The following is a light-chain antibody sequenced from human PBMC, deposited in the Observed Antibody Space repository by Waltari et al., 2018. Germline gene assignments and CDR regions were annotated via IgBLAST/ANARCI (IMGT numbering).Light chain of an antibody. V-gene: IGLV2-14*01. CDR1: SSDVGRYDY. CDR2: EVS. Sequence: QSALTQPASVSGSPGQSITISCTGTSSDVGRYDYVSWYQQYPGRAPKLIIYEVSPRPSGVSNPFSGSKSGNTASLTISGLQPDDEADYYCSSYTGRSTWVFGGGTKLTVL. CDR3: SSYTGRSTWV. J-gene: IGLJ3*02.